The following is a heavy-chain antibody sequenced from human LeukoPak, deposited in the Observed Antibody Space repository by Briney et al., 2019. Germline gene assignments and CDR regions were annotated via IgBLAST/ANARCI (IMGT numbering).Heavy chain of an antibody. CDR2: INHSGST. D-gene: IGHD2-2*01. J-gene: IGHJ5*02. Sequence: SETLSLTCAVYGGSFSDYYWNWIRQPPGKGLEWIGEINHSGSTNYNPSLKSRVTISVDTSKNQFSLKMRSVTAADTAVYYCASGPPPSAASKDNWFDPWGQGTLVIVSS. V-gene: IGHV4-34*01. CDR3: ASGPPPSAASKDNWFDP. CDR1: GGSFSDYY.